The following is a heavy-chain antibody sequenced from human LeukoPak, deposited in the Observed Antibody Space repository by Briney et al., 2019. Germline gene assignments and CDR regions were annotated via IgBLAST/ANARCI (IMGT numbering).Heavy chain of an antibody. CDR3: ASPTDYATHYYFAY. J-gene: IGHJ4*02. Sequence: PSETLSLTCAVYGGSFSDYYWSWIRQPPGKGLEWIGEINHSRSTNFNPSLKSRVTISVDTSKRQFSLQLSSVTAADTAVYYCASPTDYATHYYFAYWGQGTLVTVSS. CDR2: INHSRST. D-gene: IGHD4-17*01. V-gene: IGHV4-34*01. CDR1: GGSFSDYY.